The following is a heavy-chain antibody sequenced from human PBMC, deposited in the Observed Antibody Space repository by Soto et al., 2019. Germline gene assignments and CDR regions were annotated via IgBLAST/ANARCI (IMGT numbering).Heavy chain of an antibody. V-gene: IGHV3-7*04. J-gene: IGHJ4*02. CDR3: ARAYSSSPLFEDYFDY. D-gene: IGHD6-13*01. CDR1: GFTFSRYW. Sequence: GGSLRLSCAGSGFTFSRYWMTWVRQGPGKGLEWVANINPDGSEKFFADSVKGRFAISRDNAKNSLYLQMNSLRAEDTAVYFCARAYSSSPLFEDYFDYWGQGALVTVSS. CDR2: INPDGSEK.